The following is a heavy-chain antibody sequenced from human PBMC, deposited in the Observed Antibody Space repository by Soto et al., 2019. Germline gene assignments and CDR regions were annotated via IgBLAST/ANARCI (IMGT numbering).Heavy chain of an antibody. CDR3: AKDMKSFQGGNLDY. Sequence: GGSLRLSCAASGFTFDDYAMHWVRQAPGKGLEWVSGISWNSGSIGYADSVKGRFTISRDNAKNSLYLQMNSLRAEDTALYYCAKDMKSFQGGNLDYWGQGTLVTVSS. V-gene: IGHV3-9*01. J-gene: IGHJ4*02. D-gene: IGHD3-10*01. CDR2: ISWNSGSI. CDR1: GFTFDDYA.